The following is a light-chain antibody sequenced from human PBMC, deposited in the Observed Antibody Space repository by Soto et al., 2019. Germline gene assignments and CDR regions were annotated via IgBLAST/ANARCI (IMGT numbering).Light chain of an antibody. CDR2: AAS. V-gene: IGKV1-39*01. CDR1: QTVSIY. CDR3: QQYYSFPPT. Sequence: DIQMTQSPSSLSASVADRVTITCRASQTVSIYLNWYRQKPGKAPELLIFAASDLQSGVPSRFSGSGSGTDFTLTISCLQSEDFATYYCQQYYSFPPTFGQGTKVDIK. J-gene: IGKJ1*01.